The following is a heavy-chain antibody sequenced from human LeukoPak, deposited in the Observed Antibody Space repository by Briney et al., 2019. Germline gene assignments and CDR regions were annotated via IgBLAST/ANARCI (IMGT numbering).Heavy chain of an antibody. CDR1: GFIFGGYW. V-gene: IGHV3-7*03. CDR3: AKDLGYGDYVSLDY. J-gene: IGHJ4*02. CDR2: TNPDGSIK. D-gene: IGHD4-17*01. Sequence: GGSLRLSCAASGFIFGGYWMSWVRQAPGRGLEWVANTNPDGSIKYYVDSVNGRFTISRDNAKNSLYLQMNSLRAEDTAVYYCAKDLGYGDYVSLDYWGQGTLVTVSS.